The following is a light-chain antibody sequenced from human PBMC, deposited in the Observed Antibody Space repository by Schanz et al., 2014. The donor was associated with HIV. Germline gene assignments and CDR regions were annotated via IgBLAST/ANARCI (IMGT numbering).Light chain of an antibody. Sequence: QSVLTQPTSVSGSPGQSITISCTGASSDVGGYNYVSWYQQHPGKPPKLMVYDVTDRPSGVSNRFSGSKSGNTASLTISGLQAEDEADYYCNSYTSSSTLVFGGGTKLTVL. CDR3: NSYTSSSTLV. CDR1: SSDVGGYNY. CDR2: DVT. V-gene: IGLV2-14*03. J-gene: IGLJ2*01.